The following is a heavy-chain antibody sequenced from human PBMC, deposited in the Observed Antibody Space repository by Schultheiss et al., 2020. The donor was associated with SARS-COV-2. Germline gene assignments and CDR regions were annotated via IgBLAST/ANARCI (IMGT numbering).Heavy chain of an antibody. CDR3: ARLKGSSWYGGYYMDV. V-gene: IGHV4-61*02. D-gene: IGHD6-13*01. CDR2: IYTSGST. Sequence: SETLSLTCTVSGGSISSGSYYWSWIRQPAGKGLEWIGRIYTSGSTNYNPSLKSRVTISVDTSKNQFSLKLSSVTAADTAVYYCARLKGSSWYGGYYMDVWGKGTTVTVSS. CDR1: GGSISSGSYY. J-gene: IGHJ6*03.